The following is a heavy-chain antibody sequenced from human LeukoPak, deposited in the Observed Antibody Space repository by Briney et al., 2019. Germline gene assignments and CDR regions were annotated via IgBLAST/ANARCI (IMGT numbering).Heavy chain of an antibody. J-gene: IGHJ3*02. CDR2: IIPIFGTP. Sequence: ASVKVSCKTSGGSFSTYAISWVRQAPGQGLEWMGDIIPIFGTPNYAQKFQGRVTITTDESTSAAYMELSSLRSEDTAVYYCARGPEWAFDIWGQGTMVTVSS. D-gene: IGHD3-3*01. CDR1: GGSFSTYA. CDR3: ARGPEWAFDI. V-gene: IGHV1-69*05.